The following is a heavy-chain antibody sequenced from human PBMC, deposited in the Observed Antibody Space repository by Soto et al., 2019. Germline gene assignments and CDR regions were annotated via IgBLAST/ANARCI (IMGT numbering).Heavy chain of an antibody. CDR1: GYTFTSYA. CDR3: ARAKGYSSSSDLY. Sequence: ASVKVSCKASGYTFTSYAMHWVRQAPGQRLEWMGWINAGNGNTKYSQKFQGRVTITRDTSASTAYMELSGLRSEDTAVYYCARAKGYSSSSDLYWGQGTLVTVSS. D-gene: IGHD6-6*01. J-gene: IGHJ4*02. V-gene: IGHV1-3*01. CDR2: INAGNGNT.